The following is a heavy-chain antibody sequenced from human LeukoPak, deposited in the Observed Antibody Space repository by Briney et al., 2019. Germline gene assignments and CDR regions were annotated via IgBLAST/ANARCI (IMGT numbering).Heavy chain of an antibody. J-gene: IGHJ6*02. D-gene: IGHD1-26*01. V-gene: IGHV3-66*01. Sequence: PVGSLRLSCAASVFTVSSNDMSWVREAPGKGLEWGSVIYSGGGTYSADPVKGRFTISRDNSKNTLYLKMNSLRAEDAAVYYCAREGDYYHYGMHLWGQGPTVTVSS. CDR3: AREGDYYHYGMHL. CDR2: IYSGGGT. CDR1: VFTVSSND.